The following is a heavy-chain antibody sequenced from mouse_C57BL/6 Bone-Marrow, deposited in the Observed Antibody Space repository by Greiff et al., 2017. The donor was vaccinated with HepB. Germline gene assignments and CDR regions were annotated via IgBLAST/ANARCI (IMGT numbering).Heavy chain of an antibody. CDR2: ISNGGGST. Sequence: EVNVVESGGGLVQPGGSLKLSCAASGFTFSDYYMYWVRQTPEKRLEWVAYISNGGGSTYYPDTVKGRFTISRDNAKNTLYLQMSRLKSEDTAMYYCARQVYYGNYDAMDYWGQGTSVTVSS. CDR1: GFTFSDYY. D-gene: IGHD2-1*01. V-gene: IGHV5-12*01. J-gene: IGHJ4*01. CDR3: ARQVYYGNYDAMDY.